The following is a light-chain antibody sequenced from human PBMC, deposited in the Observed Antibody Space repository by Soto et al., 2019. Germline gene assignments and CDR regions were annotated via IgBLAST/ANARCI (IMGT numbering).Light chain of an antibody. CDR2: DAS. J-gene: IGKJ1*01. Sequence: EIVLTQSPATLSLSPGERATLSCRASQSVSSYLAWYQQKPGQPPRLLIYDASNRATGIPARFSGSGSGTDFTLTISRLEPEDFAVYYCQQYGSSPPLTFGQGTKVDIK. V-gene: IGKV3-20*01. CDR1: QSVSSY. CDR3: QQYGSSPPLT.